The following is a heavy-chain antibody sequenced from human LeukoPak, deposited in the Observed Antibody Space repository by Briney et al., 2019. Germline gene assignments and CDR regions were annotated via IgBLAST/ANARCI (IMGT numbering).Heavy chain of an antibody. V-gene: IGHV1-69*05. Sequence: ASVKVPCKASGTDFAYTSIAWVRQAPGQGLEWMGGIMPVFGTTNFAQRFQGRVTFTRDESTSTAYMELSRLKLEDTAVYFCARDRSRSVVVTAILGYWGQGTLVTVSS. CDR2: IMPVFGTT. CDR3: ARDRSRSVVVTAILGY. J-gene: IGHJ4*02. CDR1: GTDFAYTS. D-gene: IGHD2-21*02.